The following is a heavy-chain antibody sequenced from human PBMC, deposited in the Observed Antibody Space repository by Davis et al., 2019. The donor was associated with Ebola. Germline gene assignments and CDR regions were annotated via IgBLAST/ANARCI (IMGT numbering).Heavy chain of an antibody. Sequence: MPSETLSLTCAVYGGSFSGYYWSWIRQPPGKGLEWIGEINHSGSTNYNPSLKGRVTISVDTSKNQFSLKLSSVTAADTAVYYCARDRNKYYYDSSGYYYGYYYYYGMDVWGQGTTVTVSS. CDR3: ARDRNKYYYDSSGYYYGYYYYYGMDV. CDR2: INHSGST. D-gene: IGHD3-22*01. V-gene: IGHV4-34*01. J-gene: IGHJ6*02. CDR1: GGSFSGYY.